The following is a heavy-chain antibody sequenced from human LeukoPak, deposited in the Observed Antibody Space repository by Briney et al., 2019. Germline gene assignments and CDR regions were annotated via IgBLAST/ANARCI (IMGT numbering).Heavy chain of an antibody. CDR3: TRDLVRGSGSKYYYYYMDV. V-gene: IGHV3-23*01. CDR1: GFTFWNYG. J-gene: IGHJ6*03. Sequence: GSLMPPCGASGFTFWNYGLRRVRQAPGKGVGWGSGISGGGASTDDAESVKGRFTISRDNSKNTLFLRMNSLRTDDTAVYYCTRDLVRGSGSKYYYYYMDVWGKGTTVTVSS. D-gene: IGHD3-10*01. CDR2: ISGGGAST.